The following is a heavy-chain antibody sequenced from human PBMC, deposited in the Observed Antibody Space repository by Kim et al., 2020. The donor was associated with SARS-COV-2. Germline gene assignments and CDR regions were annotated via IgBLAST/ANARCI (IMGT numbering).Heavy chain of an antibody. D-gene: IGHD5-18*01. Sequence: SETLSLTCTVSGGSISSGDYYWSWIRQPPGKGLEWIGYIYYSGSTYYNPSLKSRVTISVDTSKNQFSLKLSSVTAADTAVYYCAREGGGYSYGWGMDVWGQGTTVTVSS. CDR3: AREGGGYSYGWGMDV. CDR1: GGSISSGDYY. V-gene: IGHV4-30-4*01. CDR2: IYYSGST. J-gene: IGHJ6*02.